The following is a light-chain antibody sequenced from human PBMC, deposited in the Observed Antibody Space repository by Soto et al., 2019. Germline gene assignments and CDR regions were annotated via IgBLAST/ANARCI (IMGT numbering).Light chain of an antibody. CDR1: QSVNSNF. Sequence: EIVLTQSPGTLSLSPGERATLSCRASQSVNSNFLAWYQQKPGQAPRLLIYGASTRAAGVPDRFSGSGSGTDFALTITRLEPEDFAMYYCQQYGLSPLMYTFGQGTKLGVK. CDR2: GAS. CDR3: QQYGLSPLMYT. J-gene: IGKJ2*01. V-gene: IGKV3-20*01.